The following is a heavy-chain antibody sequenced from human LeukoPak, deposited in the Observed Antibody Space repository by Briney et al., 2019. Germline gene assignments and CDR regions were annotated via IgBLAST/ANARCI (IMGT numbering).Heavy chain of an antibody. D-gene: IGHD1-26*01. V-gene: IGHV3-48*03. CDR3: ARDNSVGDVAWWFDP. CDR1: GFTFSSYE. J-gene: IGHJ5*02. CDR2: ISSSGSTI. Sequence: GGSLRLSCAASGFTFSSYEMNWVRQAPGKGLEWVSYISSSGSTIYYADSVKGRFTISRDNAKNSLYLQMNSLRAEDTAVYYCARDNSVGDVAWWFDPWGQGTLVTVSS.